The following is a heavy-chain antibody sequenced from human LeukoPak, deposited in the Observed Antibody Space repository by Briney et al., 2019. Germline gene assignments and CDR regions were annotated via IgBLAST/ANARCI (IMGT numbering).Heavy chain of an antibody. V-gene: IGHV4-38-2*01. CDR2: IYYSGST. J-gene: IGHJ3*02. CDR3: ARHLADFWSGDDAFDI. D-gene: IGHD3-3*01. Sequence: PSETLSLTCAVSGYSITSGYYWAWIRQPPGKGLEWIGNIYYSGSTYYNPSLKSRVTISVDTSKNQFSLKLSSVTAADTAVYYCARHLADFWSGDDAFDIWGQGTMVTVSS. CDR1: GYSITSGYY.